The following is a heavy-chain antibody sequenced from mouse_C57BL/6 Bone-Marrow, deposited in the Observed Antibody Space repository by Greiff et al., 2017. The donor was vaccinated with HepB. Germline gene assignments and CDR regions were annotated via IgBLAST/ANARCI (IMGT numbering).Heavy chain of an antibody. CDR2: ISSGSSTI. CDR1: GFTFSDYG. V-gene: IGHV5-17*01. Sequence: EVKVEESGGGLVKPGGSLKLSCAASGFTFSDYGMHWVRQAPEKGLEWVAYISSGSSTIYYADTVKGRFTISRDNAKNTLFLQMTSLRSEDTAMYYCARPPSYYSNGYYAMDYWGQGTSVTVSS. CDR3: ARPPSYYSNGYYAMDY. J-gene: IGHJ4*01. D-gene: IGHD2-5*01.